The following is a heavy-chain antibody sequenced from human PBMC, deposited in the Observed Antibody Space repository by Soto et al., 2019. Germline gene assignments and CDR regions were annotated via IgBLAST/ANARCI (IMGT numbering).Heavy chain of an antibody. CDR2: VSGSGSST. Sequence: EVQLLESGGGLVQPGGSLRLSCAASGFTFNNYAMSWVRQAPGKGLEWVSGVSGSGSSTYYADSVKGRFTISRDNSKNTLYLPMGSLRAEDTAVYYCAKPQSGYYIPYYYYYGMDVWGQGTTVTVSS. CDR3: AKPQSGYYIPYYYYYGMDV. CDR1: GFTFNNYA. D-gene: IGHD3-3*01. V-gene: IGHV3-23*01. J-gene: IGHJ6*02.